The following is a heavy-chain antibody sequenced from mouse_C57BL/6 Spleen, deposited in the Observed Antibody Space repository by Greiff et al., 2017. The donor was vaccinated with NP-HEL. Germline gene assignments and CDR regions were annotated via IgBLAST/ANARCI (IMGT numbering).Heavy chain of an antibody. CDR3: ARGPNVSGYYYAMDY. V-gene: IGHV1-69*01. CDR1: GYTFTSYW. Sequence: QVQLQQPGAELVMPGASVKLSCKASGYTFTSYWMHWVKQRPGQGLEWIGEIDPSDSYTNYNQKFKGKSTLTVDKSSSTAYMQLSSLTSEDSAVYYCARGPNVSGYYYAMDYWGQGTSVTVSS. CDR2: IDPSDSYT. D-gene: IGHD3-1*01. J-gene: IGHJ4*01.